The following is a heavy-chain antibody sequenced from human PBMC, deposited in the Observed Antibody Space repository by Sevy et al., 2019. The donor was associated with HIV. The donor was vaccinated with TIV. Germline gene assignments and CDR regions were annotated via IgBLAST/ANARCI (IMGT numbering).Heavy chain of an antibody. CDR3: ARADCGGDCYLVFDY. J-gene: IGHJ4*02. CDR1: GFTFSTYG. D-gene: IGHD2-21*01. CDR2: IRFDGNSK. Sequence: GGSLRLSCAASGFTFSTYGMHWVRQAPGKGLEWVAFIRFDGNSKYYADSVKGRFTISRDNSKNTLDLQLNSLTAGDTAVYYCARADCGGDCYLVFDYRGQGTLVTVSS. V-gene: IGHV3-30*02.